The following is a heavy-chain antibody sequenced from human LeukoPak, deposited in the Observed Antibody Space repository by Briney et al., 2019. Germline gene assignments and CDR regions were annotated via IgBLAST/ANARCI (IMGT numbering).Heavy chain of an antibody. CDR2: INPSGGST. V-gene: IGHV1-46*01. D-gene: IGHD2-15*01. Sequence: ASVKVSCKASGYTFTSYYMHWVRRAPGQGLEWMGIINPSGGSTSYAQKFQGRVTMTRDTSTSTVYMELSSLRSEDTAVYYCARDLGYCSGGSCYYFDYWGQGTLVTVSS. J-gene: IGHJ4*02. CDR1: GYTFTSYY. CDR3: ARDLGYCSGGSCYYFDY.